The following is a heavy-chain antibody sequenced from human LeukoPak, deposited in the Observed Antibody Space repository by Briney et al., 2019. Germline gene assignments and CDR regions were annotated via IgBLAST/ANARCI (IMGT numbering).Heavy chain of an antibody. D-gene: IGHD6-19*01. V-gene: IGHV3-21*01. J-gene: IGHJ4*02. CDR3: ARAYSSGWYY. Sequence: PGGSLRLSCAASGFTFSSYSMNWVRQAPGKGLEWVSSLSSSSSSYIYYADSVKGRFTISRDNAKNSLYLQMNSLRAEDTAVYYCARAYSSGWYYWGQGTLVTVSS. CDR2: LSSSSSSYI. CDR1: GFTFSSYS.